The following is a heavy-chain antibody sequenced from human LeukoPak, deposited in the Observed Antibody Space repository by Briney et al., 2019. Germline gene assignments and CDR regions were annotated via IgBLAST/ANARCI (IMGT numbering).Heavy chain of an antibody. J-gene: IGHJ4*02. V-gene: IGHV3-11*01. CDR2: ISSSGSTI. CDR1: GFTFSDYY. D-gene: IGHD4-17*01. Sequence: GGSLRLSCAASGFTFSDYYMSWIRQAPGKGLEWVSYISSSGSTIYYADSVKGRFTISRDNAKNSLYLQMNSLRAEDTAVYYCAREPDYGDRYCDYWGQGTLVTVSS. CDR3: AREPDYGDRYCDY.